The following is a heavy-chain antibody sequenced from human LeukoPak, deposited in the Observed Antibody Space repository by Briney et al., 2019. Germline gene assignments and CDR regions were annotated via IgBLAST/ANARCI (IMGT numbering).Heavy chain of an antibody. CDR3: ARGYCTNGACHAHFDY. J-gene: IGHJ4*02. D-gene: IGHD2-8*01. V-gene: IGHV4-59*01. CDR2: IYYSGST. Sequence: SETLSLTCTVSGGSISSYYWSWIRQPPGKGLEWIGYIYYSGSTNYNPSLKSRVTISVDTSKNQFSLKLSSVTAADTAVYYCARGYCTNGACHAHFDYWGQGTLVTVSS. CDR1: GGSISSYY.